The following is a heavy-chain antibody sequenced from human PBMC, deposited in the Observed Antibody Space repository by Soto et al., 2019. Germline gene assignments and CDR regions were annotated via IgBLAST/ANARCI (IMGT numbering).Heavy chain of an antibody. D-gene: IGHD3-10*01. J-gene: IGHJ6*02. CDR1: GFTFTSYW. Sequence: PGGSLRLSCAASGFTFTSYWMSWVRQAPGKGLEWVANIKQDGSEKYFVDSVKGRFTISRDNAKNSLYLQMNSLRAEDTAVYYCASPRGGFYSYGLDVWGQGTTVTVSS. CDR3: ASPRGGFYSYGLDV. CDR2: IKQDGSEK. V-gene: IGHV3-7*01.